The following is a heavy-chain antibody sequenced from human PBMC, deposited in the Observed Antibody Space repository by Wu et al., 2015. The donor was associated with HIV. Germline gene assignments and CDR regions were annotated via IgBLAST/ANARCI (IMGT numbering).Heavy chain of an antibody. Sequence: QVPLVQSGFEMKKPGASVKVSCKASGYMLTDFGISWVRQAPGQGLEWMGWISSYNVHTNSAQKFQGRVFMTTDTSTNIAYMELRSLTSDDTAVYYCARGIMGTNGPFFYYYMDVWGTRDHGHRLL. D-gene: IGHD2-8*01. CDR2: ISSYNVHT. CDR1: GYMLTDFG. V-gene: IGHV1-18*01. J-gene: IGHJ6*03. CDR3: ARGIMGTNGPFFYYYMDV.